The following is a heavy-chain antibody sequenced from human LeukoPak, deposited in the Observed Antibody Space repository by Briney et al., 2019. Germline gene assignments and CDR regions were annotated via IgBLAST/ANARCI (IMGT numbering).Heavy chain of an antibody. CDR2: IIPILGIA. V-gene: IGHV1-69*04. CDR1: GGTFSSYA. CDR3: ARHITTNAFDI. J-gene: IGHJ3*02. D-gene: IGHD1-14*01. Sequence: GASVKVSCKASGGTFSSYAISWVRQAPGQGLEWMGRIIPILGIANYAQKFQGRVTITADKSTTTAYMELSSLRSEDTAVYYCARHITTNAFDIWGQGTMLTVSS.